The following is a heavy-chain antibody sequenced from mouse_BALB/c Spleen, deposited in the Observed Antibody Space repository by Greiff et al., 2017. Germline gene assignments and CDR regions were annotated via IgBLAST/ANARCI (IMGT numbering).Heavy chain of an antibody. Sequence: EVKLVESGGGLVQPGGSRKLSCAASGFTFSSFGMHWVRQAPEKGLEWVAYISSGSSTIYYADTVKGRFTISRDNPKNTLFLQMTSLRSEDTAMYYCARDSSGYSYYFDYWGQGTTLTVSS. CDR3: ARDSSGYSYYFDY. D-gene: IGHD3-2*01. CDR1: GFTFSSFG. V-gene: IGHV5-17*02. J-gene: IGHJ2*01. CDR2: ISSGSSTI.